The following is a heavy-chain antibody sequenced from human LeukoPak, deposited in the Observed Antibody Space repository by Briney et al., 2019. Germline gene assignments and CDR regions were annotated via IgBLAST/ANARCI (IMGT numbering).Heavy chain of an antibody. CDR2: INIGGTNT. V-gene: IGHV3-11*01. CDR1: GFTFNDYY. J-gene: IGHJ5*02. Sequence: PGGSLRLSCAASGFTFNDYYMSWIRQAPGKGLEWLSYINIGGTNTHYPDSVKGRFTISRDNAKKSLYLEMNNLRAEDTAVYYCATDGAGFDTWGQGVLVTVSS. CDR3: ATDGAGFDT.